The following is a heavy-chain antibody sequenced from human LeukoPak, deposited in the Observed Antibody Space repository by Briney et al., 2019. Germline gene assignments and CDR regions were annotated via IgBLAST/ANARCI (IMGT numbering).Heavy chain of an antibody. CDR1: GGSISSGDFP. D-gene: IGHD3-10*01. Sequence: PSETLSLTCAASGGSISSGDFPWSWIRQPPGKGLEWIGYIFHTGHTPYNPSLKSRVTISVDMSKNQLSLRLTSVTAADTAVYYCARGFYGAGSHFDYWGQGTLVTVSS. J-gene: IGHJ4*02. CDR2: IFHTGHT. CDR3: ARGFYGAGSHFDY. V-gene: IGHV4-30-2*01.